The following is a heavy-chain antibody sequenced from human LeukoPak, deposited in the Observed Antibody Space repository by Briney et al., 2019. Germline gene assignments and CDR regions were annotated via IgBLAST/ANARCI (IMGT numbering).Heavy chain of an antibody. J-gene: IGHJ5*02. V-gene: IGHV3-7*03. CDR2: IKQDGSEK. CDR1: GFTFSSYG. D-gene: IGHD3-3*01. Sequence: GGSPRLSCAASGFTFSSYGMHWVRQAPGKGLEWVANIKQDGSEKYYVDSVKGRFTISRDNAKNSLYLQMNSLRAEDTAVYYCAREALYYDFWSGSGNWFDPWGQGTLVTVSS. CDR3: AREALYYDFWSGSGNWFDP.